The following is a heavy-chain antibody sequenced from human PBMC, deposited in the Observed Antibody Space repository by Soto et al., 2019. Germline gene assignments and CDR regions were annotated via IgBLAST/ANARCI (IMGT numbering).Heavy chain of an antibody. D-gene: IGHD2-21*02. CDR3: WVVTSFDY. Sequence: EVQLLESGGGLVQPGGSLRLSCAASGFTFSSYAMSCVRQATGKGLEWVSAISGSGGSTYYADSVKGRFTISRDNSKNTLYLQMNSLRAEDTAVYYCWVVTSFDYWGQGTLVTVSS. CDR1: GFTFSSYA. CDR2: ISGSGGST. V-gene: IGHV3-23*01. J-gene: IGHJ4*02.